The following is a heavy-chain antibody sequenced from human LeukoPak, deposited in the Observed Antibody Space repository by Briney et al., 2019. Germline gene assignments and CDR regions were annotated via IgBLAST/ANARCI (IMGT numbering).Heavy chain of an antibody. J-gene: IGHJ4*02. CDR1: GVSFSGYY. V-gene: IGHV4-34*01. D-gene: IGHD2-2*01. CDR2: INHSGST. CDR3: ARGHVHCSSTSCFAYLPDY. Sequence: SETLSLTCAVYGVSFSGYYWSWIRQPPGKGLEWIGEINHSGSTNYNPSLKSRVTISVDTSKNQFSLKLSSVTAADTAVYYCARGHVHCSSTSCFAYLPDYWGQGTLVTVSS.